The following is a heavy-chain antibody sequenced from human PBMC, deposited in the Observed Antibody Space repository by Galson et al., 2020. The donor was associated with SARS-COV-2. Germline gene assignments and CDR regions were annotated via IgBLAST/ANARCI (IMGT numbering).Heavy chain of an antibody. Sequence: SQTLSLTCTVSGGSISSSSYYWGWIRQPPGKGLEWIGSIYYSGSTYYNPSLKSRVTISVDTSKNQFSLKLSSVTAADTAVYYCARQGGCDFRLDYWGQGTLVTVSS. V-gene: IGHV4-39*01. D-gene: IGHD5-12*01. CDR1: GGSISSSSYY. J-gene: IGHJ4*02. CDR2: IYYSGST. CDR3: ARQGGCDFRLDY.